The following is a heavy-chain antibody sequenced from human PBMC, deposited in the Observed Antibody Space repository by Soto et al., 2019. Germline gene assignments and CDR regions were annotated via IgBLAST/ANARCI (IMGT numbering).Heavy chain of an antibody. CDR1: GFTFSSYW. V-gene: IGHV3-74*01. CDR2: INGDGGTT. CDR3: ARVGGSSWH. D-gene: IGHD6-6*01. Sequence: EVQLVESGGGLVQPGGSLRLSCAASGFTFSSYWMHWVRQAPGKGLVWVSRINGDGGTTNYADSVKGRFTISRDNAKNTLFLQMNSLRVDDAAVYYCARVGGSSWHWGQGTLVTVSS. J-gene: IGHJ4*02.